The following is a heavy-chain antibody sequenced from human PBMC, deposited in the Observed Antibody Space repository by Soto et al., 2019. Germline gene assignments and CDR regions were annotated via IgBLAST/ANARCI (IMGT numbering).Heavy chain of an antibody. CDR1: GFTFSSYS. J-gene: IGHJ4*02. Sequence: GGSLRLSCAASGFTFSSYSMNWVRQAPGKGLEWVSSISSSSSYIYYADSVKGRFTISRDNAKNSLYLQMNSLRAEDTAVYYCAREKLAGTMVRGVYDYWGQGTLVTVSS. CDR2: ISSSSSYI. D-gene: IGHD3-10*01. V-gene: IGHV3-21*01. CDR3: AREKLAGTMVRGVYDY.